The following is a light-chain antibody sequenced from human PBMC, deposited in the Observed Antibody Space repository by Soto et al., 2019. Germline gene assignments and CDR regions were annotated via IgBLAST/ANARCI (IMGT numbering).Light chain of an antibody. Sequence: VVTQSPGTLSLSPGERATLSCRASQSVSSSYLAWYQQKPGQAPRLLIYGASSRATGIPDRFSGSGSGTDFTLTISRLEPEDFAVYYCQQYGSSPALTFGGGTKV. V-gene: IGKV3-20*01. CDR3: QQYGSSPALT. CDR2: GAS. J-gene: IGKJ4*01. CDR1: QSVSSSY.